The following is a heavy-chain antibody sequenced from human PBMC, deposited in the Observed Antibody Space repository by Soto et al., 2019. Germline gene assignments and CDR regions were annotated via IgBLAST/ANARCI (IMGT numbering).Heavy chain of an antibody. CDR1: GYTFINYG. Sequence: QVQLVQSGAEVKKPGASVRVSCKTSGYTFINYGITWVRQAPGQGVEWMGWLSAYNGDTSSSEKLQDRFTMTTDTSTNTVYNDLRSLTSDDTAVYYCARWSAIVGGAEAVDVWGQGTMVIVSS. V-gene: IGHV1-18*01. D-gene: IGHD1-26*01. CDR2: LSAYNGDT. J-gene: IGHJ3*01. CDR3: ARWSAIVGGAEAVDV.